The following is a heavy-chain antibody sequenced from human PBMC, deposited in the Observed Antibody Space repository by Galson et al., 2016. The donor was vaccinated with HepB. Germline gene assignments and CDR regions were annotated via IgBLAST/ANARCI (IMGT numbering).Heavy chain of an antibody. D-gene: IGHD3-22*01. Sequence: SETLSLTCNVSGGSVTSYFWGWIRQPPGKGLEWIGYTFYSGTTNYHPSLQSRVTMSVDMSKNLLSLRSNSVTAADTAVYYCARVRSGYSGIADWGQGTLVPVSS. V-gene: IGHV4-59*02. CDR1: GGSVTSYF. J-gene: IGHJ4*02. CDR3: ARVRSGYSGIAD. CDR2: TFYSGTT.